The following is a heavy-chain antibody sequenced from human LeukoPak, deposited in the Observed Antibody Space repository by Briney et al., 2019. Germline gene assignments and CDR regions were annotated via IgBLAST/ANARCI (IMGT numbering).Heavy chain of an antibody. J-gene: IGHJ4*02. CDR2: MSWDGDNT. CDR1: GVTFYDYS. Sequence: GGSLRLSCAASGVTFYDYSMHWVRHPPGKGLGWVSPMSWDGDNTYYADSVKGRFTISRDNSKNSLFLQLSSLRIEDTALYYSASHISTGGVYWGQGTLGTVSS. D-gene: IGHD3-3*01. V-gene: IGHV3-43*01. CDR3: ASHISTGGVY.